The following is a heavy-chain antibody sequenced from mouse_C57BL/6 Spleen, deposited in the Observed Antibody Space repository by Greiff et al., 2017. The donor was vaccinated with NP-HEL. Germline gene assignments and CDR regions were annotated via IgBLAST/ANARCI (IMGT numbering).Heavy chain of an antibody. CDR1: GFTFSDYG. CDR3: ASPYYYGSSYVAY. Sequence: EVQVVESGGGLVKPGGSLKLSCAASGFTFSDYGMHWVRQAPEKGLEWVAYISSGSSTIYYADTVKGRFTISRDNAKNTLFLQMTSLRSEDTAMYYCASPYYYGSSYVAYWGQGTLVTVSA. V-gene: IGHV5-17*01. CDR2: ISSGSSTI. J-gene: IGHJ3*01. D-gene: IGHD1-1*01.